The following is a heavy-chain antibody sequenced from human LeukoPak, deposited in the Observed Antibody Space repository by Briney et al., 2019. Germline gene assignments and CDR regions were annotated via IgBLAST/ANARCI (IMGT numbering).Heavy chain of an antibody. J-gene: IGHJ4*02. CDR2: ISSSSSYI. D-gene: IGHD6-19*01. Sequence: PGGSLRLSCAASGFTFSSYSMNWVRQAPGKGLEWVSSISSSSSYIYYADSVKGRFTISRDNAKNSLYLQMNSLRAEDTAVYYCARFRGVAGTSPFDYWGQGTLVTVSS. CDR1: GFTFSSYS. CDR3: ARFRGVAGTSPFDY. V-gene: IGHV3-21*01.